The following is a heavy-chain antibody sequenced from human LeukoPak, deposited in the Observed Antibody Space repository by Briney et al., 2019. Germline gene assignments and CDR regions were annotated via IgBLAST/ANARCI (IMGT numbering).Heavy chain of an antibody. J-gene: IGHJ5*02. CDR1: GFTFSSYS. Sequence: GGSLRLSCAASGFTFSSYSMNWVRQAPGKGLEWVPYISSSSSTIYYADSVKGRFTISRDNAKNSLYLQMNSLRAEDTAVYYCARDRYCSSTSCYNGNWFDPWGQGTLVTVSP. D-gene: IGHD2-2*02. CDR3: ARDRYCSSTSCYNGNWFDP. V-gene: IGHV3-48*04. CDR2: ISSSSSTI.